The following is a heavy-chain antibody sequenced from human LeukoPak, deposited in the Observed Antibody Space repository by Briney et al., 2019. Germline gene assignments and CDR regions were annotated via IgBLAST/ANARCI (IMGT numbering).Heavy chain of an antibody. D-gene: IGHD3-16*01. Sequence: GGSLRLSCAASGLTFSSRWMSWVRQAPGKSLEWVGNIQPDGSEQYPVDSVKGRFTISRDNARNSLFLQMNSLRVEDTAVYYCASQSYARFDPWGQGTLVTVSS. CDR1: GLTFSSRW. CDR3: ASQSYARFDP. J-gene: IGHJ5*02. V-gene: IGHV3-7*01. CDR2: IQPDGSEQ.